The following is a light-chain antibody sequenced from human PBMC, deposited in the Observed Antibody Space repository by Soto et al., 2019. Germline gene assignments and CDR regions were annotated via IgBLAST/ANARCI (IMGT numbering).Light chain of an antibody. V-gene: IGKV1-27*01. CDR3: PQYNSAHTWT. J-gene: IGKJ1*01. CDR1: QGISNY. Sequence: DIQMTQSPSSLSAYVGDRVTITCRASQGISNYLAWYQQKPGKVPKLLIYGVSTLQSGVPSRFSGSRSGTDFSLSISSLQPEDVATYYCPQYNSAHTWTFGQGTKVEIK. CDR2: GVS.